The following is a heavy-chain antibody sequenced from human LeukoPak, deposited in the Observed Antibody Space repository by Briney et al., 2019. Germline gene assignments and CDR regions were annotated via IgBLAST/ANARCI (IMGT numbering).Heavy chain of an antibody. Sequence: SETLSLTCAVYGESLTRYHLRWIRQPPGKGLEWIGEIDQSGSTSYNPSLKSRVTISVDTSNNQFSLKLTSVTAADTAVYYCARWSVVITLYYYYYYRDVWGKGTTVTVSS. J-gene: IGHJ6*03. CDR2: IDQSGST. CDR1: GESLTRYH. V-gene: IGHV4-34*01. CDR3: ARWSVVITLYYYYYYRDV. D-gene: IGHD4-23*01.